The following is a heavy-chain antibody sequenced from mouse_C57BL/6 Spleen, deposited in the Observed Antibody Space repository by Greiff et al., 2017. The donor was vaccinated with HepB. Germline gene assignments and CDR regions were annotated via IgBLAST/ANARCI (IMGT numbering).Heavy chain of an antibody. CDR2: INPNNGGT. CDR1: GYTFTDYN. J-gene: IGHJ4*01. Sequence: VQLKESGPELVKPGASVKMSCKASGYTFTDYNMHWVKQSHGKSLEWIGYINPNNGGTSYNQKFKGKATLTVNKSSSTAYMELRSLTSEDSAVYYCARGEDAMDYWGQGTSVTVSS. V-gene: IGHV1-22*01. CDR3: ARGEDAMDY.